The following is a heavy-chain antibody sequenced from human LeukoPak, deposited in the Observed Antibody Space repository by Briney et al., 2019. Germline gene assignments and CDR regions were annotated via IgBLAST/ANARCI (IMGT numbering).Heavy chain of an antibody. Sequence: PSETLSLTCSVSGGSISSGDYFWTWIRQPPGKGLEYIGYIYYSGTTYYNPSLKSRITMSVDMSANQFSLKLSSVTAADTAVYYCARHEGGDYGGLFDYWGQGTLVTVSS. V-gene: IGHV4-30-4*01. J-gene: IGHJ4*02. D-gene: IGHD4-17*01. CDR1: GGSISSGDYF. CDR2: IYYSGTT. CDR3: ARHEGGDYGGLFDY.